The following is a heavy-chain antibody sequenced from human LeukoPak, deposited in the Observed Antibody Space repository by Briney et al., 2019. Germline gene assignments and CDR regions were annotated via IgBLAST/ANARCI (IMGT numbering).Heavy chain of an antibody. CDR1: GYTFTGYY. CDR2: INPNSGGT. Sequence: ASVKVSCKASGYTFTGYYMHWVRQAPGQGLEWMGWINPNSGGTNYAQKFQGWVTMTRDTSISTAYMELSRLRSDDTAVYYCASPSGGSIGYYDSSGYYRFDYWGQGTLVTVSS. D-gene: IGHD3-22*01. J-gene: IGHJ4*02. CDR3: ASPSGGSIGYYDSSGYYRFDY. V-gene: IGHV1-2*04.